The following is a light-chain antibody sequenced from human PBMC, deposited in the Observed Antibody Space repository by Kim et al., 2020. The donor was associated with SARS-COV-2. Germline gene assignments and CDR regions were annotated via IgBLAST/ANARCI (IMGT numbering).Light chain of an antibody. Sequence: EIVLTQSPATLSLSPGERATLSCRASQSVRSYLAWYQQKPGQAPRLLIYDTSTRATDIPARFSGSGSGTDFTLTISSLEPEDFAVYYCQQRSNWPRTFGQGTKVEIK. CDR3: QQRSNWPRT. V-gene: IGKV3-11*01. CDR1: QSVRSY. J-gene: IGKJ1*01. CDR2: DTS.